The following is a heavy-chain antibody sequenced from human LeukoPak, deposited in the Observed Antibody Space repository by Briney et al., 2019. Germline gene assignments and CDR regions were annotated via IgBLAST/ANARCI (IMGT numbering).Heavy chain of an antibody. J-gene: IGHJ4*02. V-gene: IGHV3-74*01. Sequence: TGGSLRLSCAASGFTFSSYWMHWVRQAPGKGLVWVSRINTDGSSTSYADSVKGRFTISRDNAKNTLYLQMNSQRAEDTAVYYCAKTLPLDSSSWSHGDYWGQGTLVTVSS. D-gene: IGHD6-13*01. CDR3: AKTLPLDSSSWSHGDY. CDR1: GFTFSSYW. CDR2: INTDGSST.